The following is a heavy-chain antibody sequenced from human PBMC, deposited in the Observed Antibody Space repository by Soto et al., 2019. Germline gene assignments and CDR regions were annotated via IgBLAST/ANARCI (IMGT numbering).Heavy chain of an antibody. CDR2: INDRGIT. V-gene: IGHV4-34*01. CDR3: TRGLRRSPDY. J-gene: IGHJ4*02. CDR1: GGSFSGYF. Sequence: SETLSLTCAVYGGSFSGYFWSWFRQPPGKGLEWIAEINDRGITNYNPSLKSRVTVSFDTSKNQFSLQMHSVTAADTAFYYCTRGLRRSPDYWGQGTLVTVSS.